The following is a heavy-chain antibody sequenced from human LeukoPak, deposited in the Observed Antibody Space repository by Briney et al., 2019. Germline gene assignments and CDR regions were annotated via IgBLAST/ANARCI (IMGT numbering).Heavy chain of an antibody. J-gene: IGHJ4*02. Sequence: GGSLRLSCAASGFTVSSNYMSWVRQAPGKGLEWVSVIYSGGSTYYEDSVKGRFTISRDNSKNTLYLQMNSLRAEDTAVYYCARDRFGCTSTSCSTGGSDFWGQGTLVTVSS. V-gene: IGHV3-66*02. D-gene: IGHD2-2*02. CDR2: IYSGGST. CDR1: GFTVSSNY. CDR3: ARDRFGCTSTSCSTGGSDF.